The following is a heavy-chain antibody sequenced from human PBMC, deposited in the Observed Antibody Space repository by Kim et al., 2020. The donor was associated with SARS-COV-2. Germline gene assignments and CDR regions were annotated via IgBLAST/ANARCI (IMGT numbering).Heavy chain of an antibody. V-gene: IGHV3-7*01. CDR3: ARDRAGDTTDDF. Sequence: GGSLRLSCAASGFTFSRCWMTWVRQAPGKGLEWVANIKQDGSEEYYVDSVKGRFTISRDNAKNSLFLQMDSLRVEDTAVYYCARDRAGDTTDDFWGQGTLVTVSS. J-gene: IGHJ4*02. CDR2: IKQDGSEE. D-gene: IGHD4-17*01. CDR1: GFTFSRCW.